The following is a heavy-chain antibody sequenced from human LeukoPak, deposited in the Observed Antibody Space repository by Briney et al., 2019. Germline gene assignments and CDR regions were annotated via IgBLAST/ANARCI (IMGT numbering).Heavy chain of an antibody. CDR1: GFTFSSCA. Sequence: PGGSLRLSCAASGFTFSSCAMSWVRQAPGKGLEWVSAISGSGGSTYYADSVKGRFTISRDNSKNTLYLQMNSLRAEDTAVYYCAKDLVAGMEQLVPFDYWGQGTLVTVSS. CDR3: AKDLVAGMEQLVPFDY. D-gene: IGHD6-6*01. J-gene: IGHJ4*02. V-gene: IGHV3-23*01. CDR2: ISGSGGST.